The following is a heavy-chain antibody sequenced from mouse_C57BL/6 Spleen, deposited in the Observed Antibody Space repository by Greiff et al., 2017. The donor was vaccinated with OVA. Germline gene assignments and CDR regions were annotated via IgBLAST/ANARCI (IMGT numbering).Heavy chain of an antibody. J-gene: IGHJ3*01. CDR2: IYPGSGNT. CDR1: GYTFTDYY. V-gene: IGHV1-76*01. D-gene: IGHD1-1*01. Sequence: QVHVKQSGAELVRPGASVKLSCKASGYTFTDYYINWVKQRPGQGLEWIARIYPGSGNTYYNEKFKGKATLTAEKSSSTAYMQLSSLTSEDSAVYFCARSYYYGSSPWFAYWGQGTLVTVSA. CDR3: ARSYYYGSSPWFAY.